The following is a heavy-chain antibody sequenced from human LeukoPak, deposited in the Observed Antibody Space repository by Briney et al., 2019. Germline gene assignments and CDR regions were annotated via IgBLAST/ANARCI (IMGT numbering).Heavy chain of an antibody. D-gene: IGHD4-17*01. Sequence: PSETLSLTCTVSGGSISSSSYYWSWIRQPPGKGLEWIGEINHSGSTNYNPSLKSRVTISVDTSKNQFSLKLSSVTAADTAVYYCARGTVRSNYGMDVWGQGTTVTVSS. J-gene: IGHJ6*02. CDR2: INHSGST. V-gene: IGHV4-39*07. CDR1: GGSISSSSYY. CDR3: ARGTVRSNYGMDV.